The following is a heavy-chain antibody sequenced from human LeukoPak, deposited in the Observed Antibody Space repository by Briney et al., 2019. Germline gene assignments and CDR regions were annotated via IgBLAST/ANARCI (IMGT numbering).Heavy chain of an antibody. Sequence: GGSLRLSCAASGFTVSSNYMSWVRQAPGKGLEWVSVIYSGGSTYYADSVKGRFTISRDNSKNTLYLQMNSLRAEDTAAYYCATPGGGGSCFLSLCYYGMDVWGQGTTVTVSS. CDR3: ATPGGGGSCFLSLCYYGMDV. CDR2: IYSGGST. J-gene: IGHJ6*02. CDR1: GFTVSSNY. V-gene: IGHV3-53*01. D-gene: IGHD2-15*01.